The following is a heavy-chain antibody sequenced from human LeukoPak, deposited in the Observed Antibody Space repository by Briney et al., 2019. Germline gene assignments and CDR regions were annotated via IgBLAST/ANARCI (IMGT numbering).Heavy chain of an antibody. J-gene: IGHJ5*02. CDR2: IKSKIGGATA. Sequence: GGSLTLSCAASGITFSTAWMSWFRQAPGKGLEWVGRIKSKIGGATADYAAPVKDRFTISRDDSKNTLYLQMNSLKTKDTAVYYCATDRAWFDPWGQGTLVTVSS. V-gene: IGHV3-15*01. CDR3: ATDRAWFDP. D-gene: IGHD3-10*01. CDR1: GITFSTAW.